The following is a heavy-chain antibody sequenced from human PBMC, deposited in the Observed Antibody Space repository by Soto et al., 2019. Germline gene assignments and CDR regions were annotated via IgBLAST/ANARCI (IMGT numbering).Heavy chain of an antibody. Sequence: QVQLVESGGGVVQPGRSLRLSCAASGFTFSSYGMHWVRQAPGKGLEWVAVISYDGSNKYYADSVKGRFTISRDNSKNTLYLQMNSLRAEDTAVYYCAKERGARSGMDVWGQGTTVTVSS. CDR2: ISYDGSNK. CDR3: AKERGARSGMDV. D-gene: IGHD4-17*01. V-gene: IGHV3-30*18. J-gene: IGHJ6*02. CDR1: GFTFSSYG.